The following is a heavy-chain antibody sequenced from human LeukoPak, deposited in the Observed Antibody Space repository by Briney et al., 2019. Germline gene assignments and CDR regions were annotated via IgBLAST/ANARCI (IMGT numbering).Heavy chain of an antibody. V-gene: IGHV3-7*01. CDR2: IKQDGSEI. CDR3: ARPSLNTGSYFDY. Sequence: PGGSLRLSCEASGFSFSNYWMSWVRQAPGKGLEWVANIKQDGSEIYYVDSVRGRFTISRDNAKNSLYLQMNSLRAEDTAVYYCARPSLNTGSYFDYWGQGTLVTVSS. D-gene: IGHD1-26*01. CDR1: GFSFSNYW. J-gene: IGHJ4*02.